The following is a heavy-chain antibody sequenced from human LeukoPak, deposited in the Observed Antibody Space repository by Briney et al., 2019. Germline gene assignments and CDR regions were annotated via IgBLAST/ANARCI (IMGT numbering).Heavy chain of an antibody. D-gene: IGHD3-10*01. V-gene: IGHV3-23*01. CDR2: ISGSGGST. Sequence: GGSLRLSCAASGFTFSNYAMSWVRQAPGKGLEWVSAISGSGGSTYYADSVKGRFTISRDNSKNTLYLQMNSLRAEDTAVYYCAKDYYGSGSYRHPFDYWGQGTLVTVSS. CDR3: AKDYYGSGSYRHPFDY. J-gene: IGHJ4*02. CDR1: GFTFSNYA.